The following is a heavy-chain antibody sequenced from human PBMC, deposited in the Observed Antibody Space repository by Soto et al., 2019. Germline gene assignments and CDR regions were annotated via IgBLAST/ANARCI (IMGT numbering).Heavy chain of an antibody. Sequence: SSETLSLTCTVSGGSISSGGYYWSWIRQHPGKGLEWIGYIYYSGSTYYNPSLKSRVTISVDTSKNQFSLKLSSVTAADTAVYYCAREGGIAARVLDYWGQGTLVTVSS. CDR1: GGSISSGGYY. V-gene: IGHV4-31*03. J-gene: IGHJ4*02. CDR3: AREGGIAARVLDY. D-gene: IGHD6-6*01. CDR2: IYYSGST.